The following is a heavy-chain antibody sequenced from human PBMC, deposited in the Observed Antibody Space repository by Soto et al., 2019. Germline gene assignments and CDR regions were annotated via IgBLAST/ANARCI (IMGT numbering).Heavy chain of an antibody. J-gene: IGHJ6*03. Sequence: GASVKVSCKVSGYTLTELSMHWVRQAPGKGLERMGGFDPEDGETIYAQKFQGRVTMTEDTSTDTAYMELSSLRSEDTAVYYCATGAPLLRLRYYYYMDVWGKGTTVTVSS. CDR3: ATGAPLLRLRYYYYMDV. D-gene: IGHD3-16*01. V-gene: IGHV1-24*01. CDR2: FDPEDGET. CDR1: GYTLTELS.